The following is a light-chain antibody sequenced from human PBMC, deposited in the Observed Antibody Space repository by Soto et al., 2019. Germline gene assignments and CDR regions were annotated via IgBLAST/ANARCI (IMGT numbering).Light chain of an antibody. CDR3: QQRSNWPVT. CDR1: QSVSSY. CDR2: DAS. Sequence: ETVLTQSPATLSLSPWERATLSCRASQSVSSYLAWYQQKPGQAPRLLIYDASNRATGIPARFSGSGSGTDFTLTISSLEPEDFAVYYCQQRSNWPVTFGQGTRLEI. J-gene: IGKJ5*01. V-gene: IGKV3-11*01.